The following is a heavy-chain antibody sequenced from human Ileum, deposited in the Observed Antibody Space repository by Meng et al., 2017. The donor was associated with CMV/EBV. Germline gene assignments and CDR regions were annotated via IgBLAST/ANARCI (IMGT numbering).Heavy chain of an antibody. Sequence: GGSLRLSCAASGFTFSRYWMSWVRKAPGKGLEWVGNINHDGTKIYYVASVKGRFTVSRDNARNSVYLQLNSLTVEDTAVYYCARIGYTSSSLDYWGRGALVTVSS. J-gene: IGHJ4*02. CDR1: GFTFSRYW. D-gene: IGHD5-18*01. CDR2: INHDGTKI. V-gene: IGHV3-7*01. CDR3: ARIGYTSSSLDY.